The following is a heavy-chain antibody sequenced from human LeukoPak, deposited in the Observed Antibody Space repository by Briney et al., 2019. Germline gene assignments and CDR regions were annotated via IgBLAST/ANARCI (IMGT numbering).Heavy chain of an antibody. D-gene: IGHD3-22*01. CDR1: GITLSYYT. CDR3: ARDLGRSGIGVVIYWYFDL. CDR2: ISYDGSII. V-gene: IGHV3-30-3*01. J-gene: IGHJ2*01. Sequence: GGSLRLSCAASGITLSYYTMNWVRQAPGKGLEWVAVISYDGSIIYYADSVKGRFTISRDNSKNTLLLQLNSLKAEDTAVYYCARDLGRSGIGVVIYWYFDLWGRGTLVTVSS.